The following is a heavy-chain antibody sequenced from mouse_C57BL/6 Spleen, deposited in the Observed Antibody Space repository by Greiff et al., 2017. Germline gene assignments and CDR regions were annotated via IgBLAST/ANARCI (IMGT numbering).Heavy chain of an antibody. J-gene: IGHJ1*03. V-gene: IGHV14-2*01. CDR3: ARLGYYGSSSWYFDV. Sequence: VHVKQSGAELVKPGASVKLSCTASGFNIKDYYMHWVKQRTEQGLEWIGRIDPEDGEPKYAPKFQGKATITADTSSNTAYLQLSSLTSEDTAVYYCARLGYYGSSSWYFDVWGTGTTVTVSS. CDR1: GFNIKDYY. D-gene: IGHD1-1*01. CDR2: IDPEDGEP.